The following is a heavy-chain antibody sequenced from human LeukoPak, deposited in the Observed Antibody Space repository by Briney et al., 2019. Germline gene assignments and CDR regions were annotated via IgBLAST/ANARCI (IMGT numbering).Heavy chain of an antibody. J-gene: IGHJ4*02. Sequence: GGSLRLSCAASGFTFSSYSMNWVRQAPGKGLEWVSYISSSSSTIYYADSVKGRFTISRDNAKNSLYLQMNSLRAEDTAVYCCARNSYYYDSSGSAGFDYWGQGTLVTVSS. D-gene: IGHD3-22*01. CDR2: ISSSSSTI. CDR1: GFTFSSYS. V-gene: IGHV3-48*01. CDR3: ARNSYYYDSSGSAGFDY.